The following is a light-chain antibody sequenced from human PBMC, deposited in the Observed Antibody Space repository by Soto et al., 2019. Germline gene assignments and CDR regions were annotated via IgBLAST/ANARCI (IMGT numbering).Light chain of an antibody. CDR2: YVS. V-gene: IGLV2-11*01. Sequence: QSVLTQPRSVSGSPGQSVTISFTGTSSDVVSWYQQHPGKAPKLIIYYVSQRPSGVPDRFSGSKSGNTASLTISGLQSEDEADYYCCSSAGGFTWVFGGGTKLTVL. CDR1: SSDVV. CDR3: CSSAGGFTWV. J-gene: IGLJ3*02.